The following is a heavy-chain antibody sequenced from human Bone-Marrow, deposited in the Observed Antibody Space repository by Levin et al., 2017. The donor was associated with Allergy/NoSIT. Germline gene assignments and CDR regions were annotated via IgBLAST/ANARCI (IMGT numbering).Heavy chain of an antibody. D-gene: IGHD2-8*01. CDR2: MYYSGST. CDR3: ARDIVRMVYAH. J-gene: IGHJ4*02. CDR1: GGSISSSSYY. Sequence: SETLSLTCTVSGGSISSSSYYWGWIRQPPGTGLEWIGSMYYSGSTYYNPSLKSRVTISVDTSKNQFSLKRNSVTAADTAVYYCARDIVRMVYAHWGQGPLVTVSS. V-gene: IGHV4-39*07.